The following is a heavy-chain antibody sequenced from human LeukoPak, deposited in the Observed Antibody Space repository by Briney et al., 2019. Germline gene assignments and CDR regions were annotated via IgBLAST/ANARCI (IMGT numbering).Heavy chain of an antibody. J-gene: IGHJ4*02. CDR3: ARQSISGSSLSYFDY. D-gene: IGHD3-22*01. CDR2: IYDSGST. V-gene: IGHV4-59*01. CDR1: GGSISRYY. Sequence: SETLSLTCTVSGGSISRYYWSWIRQPPGKGLEWIGNIYDSGSTNYNPSLKSRVTISVDTSKNQCSLKLSSVTAADTAVYYCARQSISGSSLSYFDYWGQGTLVNVPS.